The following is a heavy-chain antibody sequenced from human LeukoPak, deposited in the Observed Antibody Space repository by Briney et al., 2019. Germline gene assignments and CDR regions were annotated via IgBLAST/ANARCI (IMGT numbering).Heavy chain of an antibody. V-gene: IGHV1-2*02. CDR2: INPNSGGT. Sequence: ASVKVSCKASGNTFTAYYMYWVRQAPGQGLEWMGWINPNSGGTKSAQKFQGRVTMTRDTSISTAYMELSRLRSDDTAVYYCATQRGSYLWGTDFDYWGQGTLVTVSS. CDR3: ATQRGSYLWGTDFDY. CDR1: GNTFTAYY. D-gene: IGHD3-16*01. J-gene: IGHJ4*02.